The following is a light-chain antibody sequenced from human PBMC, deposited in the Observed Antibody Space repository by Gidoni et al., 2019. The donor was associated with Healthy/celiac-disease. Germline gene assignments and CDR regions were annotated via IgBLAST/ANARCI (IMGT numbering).Light chain of an antibody. V-gene: IGKV1-33*01. J-gene: IGKJ2*04. Sequence: DIQMTQSLSSLSASVGDRVTITCQASQDISNYLNWYQQKPGKAPKPLIYDASNLETGVPSRFSGSGSGTDFTFTISSLQPEDIATYYCQQYDNLPMCSFGQGTKLEIK. CDR2: DAS. CDR1: QDISNY. CDR3: QQYDNLPMCS.